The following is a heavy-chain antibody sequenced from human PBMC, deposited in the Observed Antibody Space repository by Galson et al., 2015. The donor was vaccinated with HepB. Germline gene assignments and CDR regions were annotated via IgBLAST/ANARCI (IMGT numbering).Heavy chain of an antibody. CDR1: GYTFTSYG. V-gene: IGHV1-18*01. CDR3: ARDALAYCGGDCYFDS. CDR2: ISPYNGYT. D-gene: IGHD2-21*01. J-gene: IGHJ4*02. Sequence: SVKVSCKGSGYTFTSYGISWVRQAPGQGLEWMGWISPYNGYTNYGQRFQDRVTMTTDTSTSTVYLKLRSLGSDDTAVYYCARDALAYCGGDCYFDSWGQGTLVTVSS.